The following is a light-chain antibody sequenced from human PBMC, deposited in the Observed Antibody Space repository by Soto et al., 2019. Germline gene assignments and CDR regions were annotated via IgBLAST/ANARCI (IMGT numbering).Light chain of an antibody. Sequence: EIVLTQSPATLSLSPGERATLSCRASQSVSSYLAWYQQKPGQAPRLLIYDASNRATGIPARFSGSGSGTVFTLTISSLEPEDFAVYYCYQYDTSPWTGGQGTKVDIK. CDR1: QSVSSY. V-gene: IGKV3-11*01. J-gene: IGKJ1*01. CDR2: DAS. CDR3: YQYDTSPWT.